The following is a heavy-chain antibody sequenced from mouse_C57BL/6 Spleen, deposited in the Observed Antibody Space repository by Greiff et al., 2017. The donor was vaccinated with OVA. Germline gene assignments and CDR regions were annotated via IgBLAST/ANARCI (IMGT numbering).Heavy chain of an antibody. V-gene: IGHV1-81*01. J-gene: IGHJ4*01. CDR2: IYPRSGNT. CDR3: ARGDEGYYGYAMDY. Sequence: QVQLQQSGAELARPGASVKLSCKASGYTFTSYGISWVKQRTGQGLEWIGEIYPRSGNTYYNEKFKGKATLTADKSSSTAYMELRSLTSEDSAVYFCARGDEGYYGYAMDYWGQGTSVTVSS. CDR1: GYTFTSYG. D-gene: IGHD2-3*01.